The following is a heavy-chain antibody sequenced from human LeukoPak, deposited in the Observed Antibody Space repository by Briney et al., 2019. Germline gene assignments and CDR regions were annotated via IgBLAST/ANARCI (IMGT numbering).Heavy chain of an antibody. CDR2: IQFDGSSK. J-gene: IGHJ4*02. CDR1: GFTFSTYA. D-gene: IGHD2/OR15-2a*01. CDR3: AKGDTS. V-gene: IGHV3-30*02. Sequence: GGSLRLSCAASGFTFSTYAMHWVRQAPGKGLEWVAFIQFDGSSKYYADSVKGRFTISRDNSKNTLYLQMNSLRPEDTAVYYCAKGDTSWGQGTLVTVSS.